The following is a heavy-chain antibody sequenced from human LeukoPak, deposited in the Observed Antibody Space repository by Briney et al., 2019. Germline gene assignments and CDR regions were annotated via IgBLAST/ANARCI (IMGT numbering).Heavy chain of an antibody. D-gene: IGHD6-13*01. J-gene: IGHJ4*02. CDR1: LFTFSSYG. Sequence: GGSLRLSCAASLFTFSSYGMHWVRQAPGTGREWVAVIWYDGRNKHYADSVKGRFTISRDNARNTLFLQINSLRAEDTAVYYCARDPYSSSSSSGDYWGQGTLVTVSS. CDR2: IWYDGRNK. V-gene: IGHV3-33*01. CDR3: ARDPYSSSSSSGDY.